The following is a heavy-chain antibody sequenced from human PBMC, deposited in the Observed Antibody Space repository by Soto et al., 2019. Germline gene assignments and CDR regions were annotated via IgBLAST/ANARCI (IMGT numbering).Heavy chain of an antibody. Sequence: PGGSLRLSCAASGFTFSNAWMSWVRQAPGKGLEWVGRIKSKTDGGTTDYAAPVKGRFTISRDDSKSTLYLQMNSLKTEDTAVYYCTTDWGHSSSWYEGAFDIWGQGTMVTVSS. J-gene: IGHJ3*02. D-gene: IGHD6-13*01. CDR1: GFTFSNAW. CDR3: TTDWGHSSSWYEGAFDI. CDR2: IKSKTDGGTT. V-gene: IGHV3-15*01.